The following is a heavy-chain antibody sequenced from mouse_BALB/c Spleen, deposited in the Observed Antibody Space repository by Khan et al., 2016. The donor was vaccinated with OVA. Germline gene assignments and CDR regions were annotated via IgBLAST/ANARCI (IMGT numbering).Heavy chain of an antibody. J-gene: IGHJ4*01. V-gene: IGHV2-6-1*01. CDR2: IWSDGST. CDR1: GFSLTNYG. CDR3: ARQPYYHYNIMDY. Sequence: VKLLESGPGLVAPSQSLSITCTISGFSLTNYGVHWVRQPPGKGLEWLVVIWSDGSTTYNSALKSRLTISKDNSKSQVFLKMNSLQTDDIAMYFCARQPYYHYNIMDYWGQGTSVTVSS. D-gene: IGHD2-10*01.